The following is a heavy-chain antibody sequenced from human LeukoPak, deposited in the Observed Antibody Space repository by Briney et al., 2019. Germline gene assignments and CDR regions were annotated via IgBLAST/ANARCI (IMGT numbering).Heavy chain of an antibody. Sequence: ASVKVSCKASGYTFTGYYMHWVRQAPGQGLEWMGWINPNSGGTNYAQKFQGRVTMTRDTSISTAYMELSRLRSDDTAVYYCARVSCSGGSCYCDYWGQGTLVTVSS. CDR1: GYTFTGYY. D-gene: IGHD2-15*01. CDR3: ARVSCSGGSCYCDY. J-gene: IGHJ4*02. V-gene: IGHV1-2*02. CDR2: INPNSGGT.